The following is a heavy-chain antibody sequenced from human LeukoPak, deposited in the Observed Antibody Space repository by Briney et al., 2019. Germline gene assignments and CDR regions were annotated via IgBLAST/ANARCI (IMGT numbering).Heavy chain of an antibody. V-gene: IGHV1-2*02. J-gene: IGHJ5*02. CDR1: GYTFTDYY. Sequence: GSVKVSFKASGYTFTDYYKNRVPQAPRQGLELIGCINPNSGGTTYELKFQGRVTMTRDTSIRTAYMELSRLRSDDTAVYYCARGRSSSWYNWFDPWGQGTLVTVSS. CDR3: ARGRSSSWYNWFDP. D-gene: IGHD6-13*01. CDR2: INPNSGGT.